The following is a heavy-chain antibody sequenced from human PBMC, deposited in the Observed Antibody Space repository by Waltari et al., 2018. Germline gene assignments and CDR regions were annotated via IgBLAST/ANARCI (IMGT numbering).Heavy chain of an antibody. CDR2: IDPSDSYT. Sequence: EVQLVQSGAEVKKPGESLRISCKGSGYSFTSYWIGWVRQMPGKGLEWMGRIDPSDSYTNDSPAFQVHVTISADKSISTAYLQWSSLKASDTAMYYCARHRSSGWYPRYWGQGTLVTVSS. CDR1: GYSFTSYW. D-gene: IGHD6-19*01. CDR3: ARHRSSGWYPRY. J-gene: IGHJ4*02. V-gene: IGHV5-10-1*03.